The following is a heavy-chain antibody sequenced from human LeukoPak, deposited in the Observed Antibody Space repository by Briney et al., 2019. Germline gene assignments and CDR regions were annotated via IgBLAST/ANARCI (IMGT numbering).Heavy chain of an antibody. CDR3: AKDMKPSR. Sequence: GGSLRLSCAASGFTFSTFAMSWVRQAPGQGLEWVSGIIGSGGNICYPVSVTGRFTISRDNSKSTRYLQMSSMRIEDTAVYYCAKDMKPSRWGQGTLVTVSS. V-gene: IGHV3-23*01. J-gene: IGHJ4*02. CDR2: IIGSGGNI. CDR1: GFTFSTFA.